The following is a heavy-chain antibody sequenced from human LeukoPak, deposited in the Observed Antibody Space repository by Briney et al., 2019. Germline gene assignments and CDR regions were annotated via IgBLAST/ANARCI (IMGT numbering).Heavy chain of an antibody. CDR3: ASVTMTTHYMDV. CDR1: GGSISSYY. CDR2: IYYSGST. V-gene: IGHV4-59*01. J-gene: IGHJ6*03. Sequence: PSETLSLTCTVSGGSISSYYWSWIRQPPGKGLEWIGYIYYSGSTNYNPSLKSRVTISVDTSKNQFSLKLSSVTAADTVVYYCASVTMTTHYMDVWGKGTTVTVSS. D-gene: IGHD4-11*01.